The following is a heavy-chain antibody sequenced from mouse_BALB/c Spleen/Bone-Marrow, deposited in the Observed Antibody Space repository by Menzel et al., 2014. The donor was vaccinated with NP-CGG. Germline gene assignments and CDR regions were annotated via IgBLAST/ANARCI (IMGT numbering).Heavy chain of an antibody. Sequence: DVQLQESGPGLVKPSQSLSLTCTVTGYSITSDYAWNWIRQFPGNKLEWMGYISYSGSTSYNPSLKSRISITRDTSKNQFFLQLNSVTTEDTATYYCARDVYAMDYWGQGTSVTVSS. CDR3: ARDVYAMDY. J-gene: IGHJ4*01. CDR1: GYSITSDYA. CDR2: ISYSGST. V-gene: IGHV3-2*02.